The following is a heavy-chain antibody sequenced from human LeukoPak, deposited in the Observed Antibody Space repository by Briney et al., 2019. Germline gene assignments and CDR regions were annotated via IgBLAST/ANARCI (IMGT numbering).Heavy chain of an antibody. J-gene: IGHJ3*02. CDR2: ISAYNGNT. Sequence: ASVKVSCKASGYTFTSYGISWVRQAPGHGLEWMGWISAYNGNTNYAQKLQGRVTMTTDTFTSTVYMEVRSLRSDDPAVYYCARDLRVYYYDSSGNDIWGQGTMVTVSS. V-gene: IGHV1-18*01. CDR1: GYTFTSYG. D-gene: IGHD3-22*01. CDR3: ARDLRVYYYDSSGNDI.